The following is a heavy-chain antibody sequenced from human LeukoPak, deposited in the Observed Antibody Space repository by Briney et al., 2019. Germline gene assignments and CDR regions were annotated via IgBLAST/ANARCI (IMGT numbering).Heavy chain of an antibody. D-gene: IGHD1-26*01. CDR3: ARGQGAADY. CDR2: ISRTRSI. Sequence: SGTLSLTCAVSGGSISSRNWWGWVRQPPGKGLEWIVEISRTRSIDYDPSVRSRATISLDKSKSQFSLRLTSLTSADTAVYYCARGQGAADYWGQGILVIVSS. V-gene: IGHV4-4*02. J-gene: IGHJ4*02. CDR1: GGSISSRNW.